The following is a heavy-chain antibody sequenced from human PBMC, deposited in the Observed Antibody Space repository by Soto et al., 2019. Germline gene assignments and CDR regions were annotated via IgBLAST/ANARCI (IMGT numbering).Heavy chain of an antibody. CDR3: AREAVYYDYTPFDY. CDR2: ISSSSSYI. V-gene: IGHV3-21*01. D-gene: IGHD3-16*01. Sequence: GGSLRLSCAASGFTFSSYSMNWVRQAPGKGLEWVSSISSSSSYIYYADSVKGRFTISRDNAKNSLYLQMNSLRAEDTAVYYCAREAVYYDYTPFDYWGQGTLVTVSS. CDR1: GFTFSSYS. J-gene: IGHJ4*02.